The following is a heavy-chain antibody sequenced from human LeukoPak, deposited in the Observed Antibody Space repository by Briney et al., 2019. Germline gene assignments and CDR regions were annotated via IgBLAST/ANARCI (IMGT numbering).Heavy chain of an antibody. CDR2: ISGSGGST. D-gene: IGHD2-15*01. CDR3: AKDGTHIVVVVAAFDDAFDI. Sequence: GGSLRLSCAASGFTFSSYAMSWVRQAPGKGLEWVSAISGSGGSTYYADSVKGRFTISRDNSKNTLYLQMNSLRAEDTAVYYCAKDGTHIVVVVAAFDDAFDIWGQGTMVTVSS. V-gene: IGHV3-23*01. CDR1: GFTFSSYA. J-gene: IGHJ3*02.